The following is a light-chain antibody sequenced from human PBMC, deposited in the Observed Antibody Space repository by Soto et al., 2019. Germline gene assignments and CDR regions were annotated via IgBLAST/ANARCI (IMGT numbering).Light chain of an antibody. Sequence: QSALTQPASVSGSPGQSIAISCTGTSSDVGAYNYVSWYQQHPGKAPKLMIYDVSHRPSGASDRFSGSKSGNTASLTISGLQPEDEADYYCTSYTSSSTYVFGTGTRSPS. CDR2: DVS. CDR1: SSDVGAYNY. V-gene: IGLV2-14*01. J-gene: IGLJ1*01. CDR3: TSYTSSSTYV.